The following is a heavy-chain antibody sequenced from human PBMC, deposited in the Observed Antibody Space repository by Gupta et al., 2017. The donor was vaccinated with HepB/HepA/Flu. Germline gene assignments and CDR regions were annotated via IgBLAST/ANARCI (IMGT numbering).Heavy chain of an antibody. V-gene: IGHV3-43*02. D-gene: IGHD3-3*01. CDR1: GFNFDEYA. CDR2: ISGDGGIIGGTVHI. CDR3: LKRRNYDFWSGSFFS. J-gene: IGHJ5*01. Sequence: EVHLVESGGAVVQPGGSLRLSCAASGFNFDEYAMNWVRQAPGKGLDGVSLISGDGGIIGGTVHINYVDSVKGRFTISRDNNKDSLYLQMNILRSDDTAFYYCLKRRNYDFWSGSFFSWAQGSL.